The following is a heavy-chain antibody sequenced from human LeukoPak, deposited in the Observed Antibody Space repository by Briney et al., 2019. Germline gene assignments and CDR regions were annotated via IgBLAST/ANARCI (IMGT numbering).Heavy chain of an antibody. V-gene: IGHV1-18*01. CDR3: ARDLGVEMATMYYYYGMDV. D-gene: IGHD5-24*01. J-gene: IGHJ6*02. Sequence: GASVKVSCKASGYTFTSYGISWVRQAPGQGLEWMGWISAYNGNTNYAQKLQGRVTMTTDTSTSTAYMELRSLRSDDTAVYYCARDLGVEMATMYYYYGMDVWGQGTTVTVSS. CDR2: ISAYNGNT. CDR1: GYTFTSYG.